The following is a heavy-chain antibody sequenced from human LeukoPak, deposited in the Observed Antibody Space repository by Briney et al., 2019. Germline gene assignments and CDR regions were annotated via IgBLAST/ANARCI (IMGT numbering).Heavy chain of an antibody. V-gene: IGHV3-74*03. Sequence: GGSLRLSCAASGITFSSYWMHWVRQAPGKGPMYVSRINSDGTSATYADSVKGRFTISRDNSKNTLYLQMNSLRAEDTAVYYCAKDVTPKVAGYWGQGTLVTVSS. CDR2: INSDGTSA. CDR3: AKDVTPKVAGY. J-gene: IGHJ4*02. CDR1: GITFSSYW. D-gene: IGHD3-16*02.